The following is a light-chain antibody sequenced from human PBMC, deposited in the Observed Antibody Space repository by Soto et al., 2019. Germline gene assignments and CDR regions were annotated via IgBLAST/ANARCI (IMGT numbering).Light chain of an antibody. CDR3: QQYVSSSWT. Sequence: EIVLTQSPGTLSLSPGERATLSCRDSQSVSRSYLAWYQQKPGQPPRLVMYATSSRATGIPASFSGSGSGTDFTLTISRLEPEDFAVYYCQQYVSSSWTFGQGTKVDIK. CDR1: QSVSRSY. J-gene: IGKJ1*01. V-gene: IGKV3-20*01. CDR2: ATS.